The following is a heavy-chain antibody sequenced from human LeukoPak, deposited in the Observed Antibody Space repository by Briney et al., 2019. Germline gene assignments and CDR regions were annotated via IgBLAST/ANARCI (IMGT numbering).Heavy chain of an antibody. CDR1: GYSISNDYY. V-gene: IGHV4-38-2*02. D-gene: IGHD4-17*01. Sequence: PSETLSLTCSVSGYSISNDYYWGWIRQSPEKGLEWLGSISHSGSTYYNPSLRSRVTISRDMPKNQFSLELNSVTAADTAVYYCAGISTGSCFRHWSQGILVTVSS. CDR3: AGISTGSCFRH. CDR2: ISHSGST. J-gene: IGHJ1*01.